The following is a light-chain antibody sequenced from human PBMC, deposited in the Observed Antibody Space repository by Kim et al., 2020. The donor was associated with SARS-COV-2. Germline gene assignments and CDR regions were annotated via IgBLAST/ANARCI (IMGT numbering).Light chain of an antibody. J-gene: IGLJ1*01. CDR2: EVT. Sequence: QSALTQPASVSGSPGQSITISCTGSSTDIGSYNLVSWYQYHPDKAPKLMIYEVTKRPSGVSNRFSGSKSGNTASLTISGLQAEDEADYYCCSYAGSSTYVFGTGTKVTVL. V-gene: IGLV2-23*02. CDR3: CSYAGSSTYV. CDR1: STDIGSYNL.